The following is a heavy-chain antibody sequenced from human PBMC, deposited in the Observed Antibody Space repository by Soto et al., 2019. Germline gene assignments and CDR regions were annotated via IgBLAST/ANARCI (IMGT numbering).Heavy chain of an antibody. Sequence: EVQLVQSGAEVKKPGESLRISCKGSGYSFTSYWISWVRQMPGKGLEWMGRIDPSDSYTNYSPSFQGHATISADKSISTACLQWSCLKASDTAMYYCARWGLLWFGELLGNGLDVWGQGTTVTVSS. CDR2: IDPSDSYT. V-gene: IGHV5-10-1*01. CDR1: GYSFTSYW. D-gene: IGHD3-10*01. J-gene: IGHJ6*02. CDR3: ARWGLLWFGELLGNGLDV.